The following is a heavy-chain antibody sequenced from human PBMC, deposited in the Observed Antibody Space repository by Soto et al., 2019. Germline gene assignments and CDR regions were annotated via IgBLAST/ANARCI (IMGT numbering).Heavy chain of an antibody. CDR1: GGSFSGYY. Sequence: QVQLQQWGAGPLRPLETLSLTCGVSGGSFSGYYWAWIRQSPGKGLEWIGEINDRGSINYNPSLKSGVSISVDTSKNHYSLNLRSVTAADTAVYYCARESHDILTGPPWVWYFDLWGRGTLVTVSS. CDR3: ARESHDILTGPPWVWYFDL. D-gene: IGHD3-9*01. CDR2: INDRGSI. J-gene: IGHJ2*01. V-gene: IGHV4-34*01.